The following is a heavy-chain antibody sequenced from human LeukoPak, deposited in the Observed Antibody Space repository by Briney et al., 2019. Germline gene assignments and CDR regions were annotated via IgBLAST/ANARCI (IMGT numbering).Heavy chain of an antibody. CDR3: ARATQYSSGWYYYYMDV. CDR2: IYHSGST. J-gene: IGHJ6*03. V-gene: IGHV4-39*07. CDR1: GGSISSSSYY. Sequence: SETLSLTCTVSGGSISSSSYYWGWIRQPPGKGLEWIGSIYHSGSTYYNPSLKSRVTISVDTSKNQFSLKLSSVTAADTAVYYCARATQYSSGWYYYYMDVWGKGTTVTVSS. D-gene: IGHD6-19*01.